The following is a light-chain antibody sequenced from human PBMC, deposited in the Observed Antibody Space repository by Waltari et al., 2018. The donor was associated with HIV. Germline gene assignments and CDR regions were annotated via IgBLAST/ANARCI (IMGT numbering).Light chain of an antibody. CDR2: DVS. CDR1: SSDVGGYNY. V-gene: IGLV2-14*03. Sequence: QSALTQPASVSGSPGQSIAISCTGTSSDVGGYNYVSWYQQHPGKVPKLMIFDVSNRPSGVCHRFSGSKSGNTASLTISGLQAEDEADYYCSSYTSSSTYVFGTGTKVTVL. J-gene: IGLJ1*01. CDR3: SSYTSSSTYV.